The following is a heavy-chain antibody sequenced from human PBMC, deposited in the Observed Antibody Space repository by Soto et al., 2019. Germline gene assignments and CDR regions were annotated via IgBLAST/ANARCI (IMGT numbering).Heavy chain of an antibody. CDR3: VSDYSYGMCGY. CDR2: ISTYNGNT. J-gene: IGHJ4*02. V-gene: IGHV1-18*01. CDR1: GYNFTSYG. D-gene: IGHD5-18*01. Sequence: QVQLVQSGAEVKKPGASVKVSCKASGYNFTSYGISWVRQAPGQGLEWMGRISTYNGNTNSAEKLQGIVTMTTDTTKRIAYMELRSLRSDVTAVYYCVSDYSYGMCGYWGQGTLVTVSS.